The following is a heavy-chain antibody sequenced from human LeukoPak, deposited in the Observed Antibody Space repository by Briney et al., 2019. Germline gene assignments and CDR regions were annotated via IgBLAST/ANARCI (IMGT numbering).Heavy chain of an antibody. CDR2: IYYSGST. Sequence: PSETLSLTCTVSGGSISSYYWSWIRQPPGEGLEWIGYIYYSGSTNYDPSLKSRVTISVDTSKNQFSLKLSSVTAADTAVYYCARDLRNIGEQLFDPWGQGTLVTVSS. D-gene: IGHD2/OR15-2a*01. CDR1: GGSISSYY. V-gene: IGHV4-59*01. J-gene: IGHJ5*02. CDR3: ARDLRNIGEQLFDP.